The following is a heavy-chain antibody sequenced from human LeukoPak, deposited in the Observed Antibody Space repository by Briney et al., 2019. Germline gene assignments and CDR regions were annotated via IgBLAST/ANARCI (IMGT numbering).Heavy chain of an antibody. D-gene: IGHD3-22*01. V-gene: IGHV3-30*02. CDR3: AKGLYYKDRSGYPA. Sequence: PGGSLRPSCAASGFTFTNYGMHWVRQAPGKGLEWVAFIGYDGSNKYYADSVKGRFTVSRDKSKNTLYLQMNSLRTEDTAVYYCAKGLYYKDRSGYPAWGQGNLVTISS. CDR1: GFTFTNYG. J-gene: IGHJ5*02. CDR2: IGYDGSNK.